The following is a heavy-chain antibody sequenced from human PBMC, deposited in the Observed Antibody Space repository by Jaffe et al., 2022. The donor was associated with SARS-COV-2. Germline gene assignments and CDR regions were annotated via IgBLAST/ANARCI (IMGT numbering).Heavy chain of an antibody. Sequence: QVQLQESGPGLVKPSETLSLTCTVSGGSISSYYWSWIRQPPGKGLEWIGHIHYSGDNNYKSSLKSRVTTSVDTSKNQFSLKLSSVTAADTAVYYCAKIGGTGHFDNWGQGTLVTVSS. J-gene: IGHJ4*02. CDR2: IHYSGDN. CDR3: AKIGGTGHFDN. V-gene: IGHV4-59*01. D-gene: IGHD2-15*01. CDR1: GGSISSYY.